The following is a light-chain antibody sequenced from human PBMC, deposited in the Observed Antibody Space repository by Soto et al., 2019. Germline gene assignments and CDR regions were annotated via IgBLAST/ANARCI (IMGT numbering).Light chain of an antibody. V-gene: IGKV1-8*01. Sequence: AIRMTQSPSSFSASTGDRVTITCRASQGISSYLAWYQQKPGKAPKLLIYAASTLQSGVPSRFXGSGSGTDFTLTISCLQSEDFATYYCQQYYSYPQRTFGQGTKLEIK. J-gene: IGKJ2*01. CDR3: QQYYSYPQRT. CDR1: QGISSY. CDR2: AAS.